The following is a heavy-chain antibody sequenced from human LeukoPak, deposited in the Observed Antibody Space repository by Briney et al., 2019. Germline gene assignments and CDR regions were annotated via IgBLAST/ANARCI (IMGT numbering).Heavy chain of an antibody. CDR2: IYHSGST. V-gene: IGHV4-4*02. CDR3: ARQRSYRVDANPPFDY. D-gene: IGHD4-23*01. CDR1: GGSMSSSNW. J-gene: IGHJ4*02. Sequence: PSETLSLTCAVSGGSMSSSNWWSWVRQPPGKGLEWIGEIYHSGSTNYNPSLKSRVTISVDTSKNQFSLKLSSVTAADTAVYYCARQRSYRVDANPPFDYWGQGTLVTVSS.